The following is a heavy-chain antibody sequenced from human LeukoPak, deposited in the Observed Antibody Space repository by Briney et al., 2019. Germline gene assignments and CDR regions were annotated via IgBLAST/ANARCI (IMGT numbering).Heavy chain of an antibody. D-gene: IGHD3-9*01. Sequence: GGSLRLSCAASGFTFSDYYMNWIRQAPGKGLEWVSYISNSGGTIYYADSVKGRFTISRDNAKNSLYLQMNSLRAEDTAVYYSARERYFDAKGAFDIWGQGTMVTVSS. V-gene: IGHV3-11*04. CDR2: ISNSGGTI. CDR3: ARERYFDAKGAFDI. CDR1: GFTFSDYY. J-gene: IGHJ3*02.